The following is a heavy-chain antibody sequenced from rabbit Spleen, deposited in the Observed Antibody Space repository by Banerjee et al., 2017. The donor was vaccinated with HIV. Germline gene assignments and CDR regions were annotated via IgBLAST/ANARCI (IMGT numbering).Heavy chain of an antibody. Sequence: QSLEESGGGLVQPEGSLALTCKASGFSFSSSDYICWVRQAPGKGLEWISCINAVTGKAVYASWAKGRFTFSKTSSATVTLQMTSLAAADTATYFCARDGAGGSYFALWGPGTLVTVS. V-gene: IGHV1S40*01. CDR3: ARDGAGGSYFAL. CDR2: INAVTGKA. D-gene: IGHD8-1*01. J-gene: IGHJ6*01. CDR1: GFSFSSSDY.